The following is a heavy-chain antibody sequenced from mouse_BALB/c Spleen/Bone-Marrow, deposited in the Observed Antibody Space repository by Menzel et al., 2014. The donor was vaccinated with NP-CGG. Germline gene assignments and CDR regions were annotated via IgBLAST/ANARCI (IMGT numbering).Heavy chain of an antibody. CDR2: IYPGDSDT. D-gene: IGHD2-1*01. Sequence: QVTLKECGAELARPGASVKLSCKASGYTFTSYWMQWVKQRPGQGLEWIGAIYPGDSDTRYTQKFRGKATLTADKSSNTAYMQLSSLTSEDSAVYFCASPYGNYDAMDYWGQGTSVTVSS. CDR1: GYTFTSYW. V-gene: IGHV1-87*01. J-gene: IGHJ4*01. CDR3: ASPYGNYDAMDY.